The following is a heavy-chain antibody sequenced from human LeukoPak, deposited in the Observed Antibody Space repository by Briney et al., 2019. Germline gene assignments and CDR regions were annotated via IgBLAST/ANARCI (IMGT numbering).Heavy chain of an antibody. V-gene: IGHV4-4*07. CDR1: GGSISGYY. CDR2: VHTSEST. Sequence: PSETLSLTCTVSGGSISGYYWSWIRQSAGKGLEWIGRVHTSESTSYNPSLKSRVTVSVDTSKNQFSLKLSSVTAADTAVYFCARTGQQLVFASWGQGTLVTISS. D-gene: IGHD6-13*01. CDR3: ARTGQQLVFAS. J-gene: IGHJ5*01.